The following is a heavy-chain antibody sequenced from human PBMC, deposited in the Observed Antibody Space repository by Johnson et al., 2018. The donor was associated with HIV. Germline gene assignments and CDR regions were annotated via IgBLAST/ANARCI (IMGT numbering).Heavy chain of an antibody. D-gene: IGHD5-18*01. V-gene: IGHV3-33*06. CDR1: GVIFSSYG. CDR2: IWNDGSDK. J-gene: IGHJ3*02. Sequence: AAGGVIFSSYGMHWVRQAPGKGLEWVALIWNDGSDKYYADSVKGRFTISRDNSRNTLYQQMNSLRAEDTAVYYCAKDRTIHDAFDIWGQGTMVTVSS. CDR3: AKDRTIHDAFDI.